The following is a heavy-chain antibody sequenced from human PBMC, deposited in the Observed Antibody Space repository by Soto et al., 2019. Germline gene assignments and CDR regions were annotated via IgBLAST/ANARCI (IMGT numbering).Heavy chain of an antibody. CDR1: GGSISSRGYY. Sequence: ETLSLTCTVSGGSISSRGYYWGWIRQPPGKGLEWIGTIYYSGSTYYNPSLKSRVTISVDTSKNQFSLKLSSVTAADTAVYYCARVDNWGMYYYYYGMDVWGQGTTV. V-gene: IGHV4-39*07. CDR2: IYYSGST. D-gene: IGHD7-27*01. J-gene: IGHJ6*02. CDR3: ARVDNWGMYYYYYGMDV.